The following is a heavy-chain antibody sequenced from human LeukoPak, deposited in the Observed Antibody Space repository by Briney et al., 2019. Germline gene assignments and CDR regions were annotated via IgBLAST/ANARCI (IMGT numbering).Heavy chain of an antibody. V-gene: IGHV4-4*07. Sequence: SETLSLTCTVSGGSISSYYWSWIRQPAGKGLEWIGHIYSSGTTNYNPSLKSRVTMSLDTSKNHFSLKLSSVTAADTAVYYCARDKYYGSGNYGKYNWFDPWGQGTLVTVSS. CDR1: GGSISSYY. CDR3: ARDKYYGSGNYGKYNWFDP. J-gene: IGHJ5*02. D-gene: IGHD3-10*01. CDR2: IYSSGTT.